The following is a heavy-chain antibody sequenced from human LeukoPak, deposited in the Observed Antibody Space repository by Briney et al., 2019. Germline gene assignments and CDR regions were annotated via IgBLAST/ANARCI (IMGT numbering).Heavy chain of an antibody. V-gene: IGHV3-23*01. CDR3: AKAFSGGKWTPDY. Sequence: PGGSLRLSCAASGFTFSNYAMSWVTQAPGKGLEWVSAISGSGDNTYYADSVKGRFTVSRDNSKDTLYLQMNSLRADDTAVYYCAKAFSGGKWTPDYWGQGTLVTVSS. CDR2: ISGSGDNT. J-gene: IGHJ4*02. CDR1: GFTFSNYA. D-gene: IGHD3-3*02.